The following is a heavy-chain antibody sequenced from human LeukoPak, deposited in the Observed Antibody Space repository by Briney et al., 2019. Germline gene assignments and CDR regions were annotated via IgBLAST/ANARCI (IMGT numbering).Heavy chain of an antibody. CDR2: IKSKTDGGTT. J-gene: IGHJ5*02. V-gene: IGHV3-15*01. CDR3: TTDLGLWFGENPFDP. Sequence: GGSLRLSCAASVFTFSKAWISWVRPAPGKGLEWVGRIKSKTDGGTTDYAAPVKGRITISRDDSKNTLYPQMNSLKTEDTAVYYCTTDLGLWFGENPFDPWGQGTLVTVSS. CDR1: VFTFSKAW. D-gene: IGHD3-10*01.